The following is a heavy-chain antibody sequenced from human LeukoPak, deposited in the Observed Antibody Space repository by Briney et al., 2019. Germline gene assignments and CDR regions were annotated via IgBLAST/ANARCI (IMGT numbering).Heavy chain of an antibody. J-gene: IGHJ4*02. D-gene: IGHD3-10*01. CDR1: GYIFTSYG. CDR2: ISGYNGNT. CDR3: ARWAATYGSGSPSGDY. V-gene: IGHV1-18*01. Sequence: ASVTVSCKASGYIFTSYGITWVRQAPGQGLEWMGWISGYNGNTNYAQKLQGRVTMTTDTSTSTTYMELRSLRSDDTAVYYCARWAATYGSGSPSGDYWGQGTLVTVSS.